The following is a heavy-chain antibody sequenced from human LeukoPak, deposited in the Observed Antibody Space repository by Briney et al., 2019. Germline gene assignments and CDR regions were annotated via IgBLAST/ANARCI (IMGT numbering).Heavy chain of an antibody. J-gene: IGHJ4*02. D-gene: IGHD3-16*01. Sequence: SETLSLTCTVSGGSISSYYWSWIRQPPGKGLEWIGYIYYSGSTNYNPSLKSRVTISVDKSKNQFSLKLSSVTAADTAVYYCAREDYDYVWGSYRVHFDYWGQGTLVTVSS. CDR1: GGSISSYY. CDR3: AREDYDYVWGSYRVHFDY. CDR2: IYYSGST. V-gene: IGHV4-59*12.